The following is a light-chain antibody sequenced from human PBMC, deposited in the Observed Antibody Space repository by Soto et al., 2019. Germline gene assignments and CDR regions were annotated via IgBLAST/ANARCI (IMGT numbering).Light chain of an antibody. CDR1: QSVSRN. CDR2: DAS. J-gene: IGKJ1*01. CDR3: QQYGSSPT. Sequence: EVCLTQSPATLSVSPWDSATLSWRASQSVSRNLAWYQQKPGHAPRLFIYDASNRATGIPARLSGSGSGTDFTLTISRLQPEDFAVYYCQQYGSSPTFGQGTKVDIK. V-gene: IGKV3-20*01.